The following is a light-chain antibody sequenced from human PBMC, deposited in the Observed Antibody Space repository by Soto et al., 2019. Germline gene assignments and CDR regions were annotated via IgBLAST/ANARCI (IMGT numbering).Light chain of an antibody. CDR3: QAWGTGGV. J-gene: IGLJ3*02. Sequence: QPVLTQSPSASASLGASVKLTCTLSSGHSSYAIAWHQQQPEKGPRYLMEINSDGSHTKGDGVPDRFSGSSSGADRYRTISSLQSDDEADYYCQAWGTGGVFGGGTQLTVL. CDR2: INSDGSH. CDR1: SGHSSYA. V-gene: IGLV4-69*01.